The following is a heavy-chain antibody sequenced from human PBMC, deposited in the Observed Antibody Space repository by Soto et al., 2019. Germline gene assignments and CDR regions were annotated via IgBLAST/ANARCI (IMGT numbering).Heavy chain of an antibody. V-gene: IGHV4-4*07. CDR2: VSASARN. Sequence: QVQLQESGPGLVKPSETLSLTCTVSGDSISNVYWSWIRQPAGKGLESMGRVSASARNNYNPSLQSRVTMSLYTSKNQFSLRLPSVSAADTAVYFCATRMGRYLDLWGRGTLVIVAS. J-gene: IGHJ2*01. D-gene: IGHD2-8*01. CDR1: GDSISNVY. CDR3: ATRMGRYLDL.